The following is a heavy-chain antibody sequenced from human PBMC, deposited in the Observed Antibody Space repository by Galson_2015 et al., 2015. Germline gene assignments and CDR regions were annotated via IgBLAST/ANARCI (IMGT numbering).Heavy chain of an antibody. CDR2: ISYDGSNK. J-gene: IGHJ4*02. CDR1: GFTFSSYA. CDR3: TRVGGDIAARTWGYFDY. Sequence: SLRLSCAASGFTFSSYAMHWVRQAPGKGLEWVAVISYDGSNKFYADSVKGWFTISRDNSKNTLYLQMNSLRPEDTAVYYCTRVGGDIAARTWGYFDYWGQGTLVTVSS. V-gene: IGHV3-30-3*01. D-gene: IGHD6-6*01.